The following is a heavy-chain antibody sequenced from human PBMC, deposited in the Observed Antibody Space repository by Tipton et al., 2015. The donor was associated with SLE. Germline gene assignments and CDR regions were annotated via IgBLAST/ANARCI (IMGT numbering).Heavy chain of an antibody. CDR2: ISSSGSTI. D-gene: IGHD3-22*01. CDR1: GFTFGIYE. CDR3: ARSLDSSGTFDY. J-gene: IGHJ4*02. Sequence: GSLRLSCAASGFTFGIYETIWVRQAPGKGLEWVSYISSSGSTIYYADSVKGRFTISRDNAKNSLYLQMNSPRAEDTAVYYCARSLDSSGTFDYWGQGTLVTVSS. V-gene: IGHV3-48*03.